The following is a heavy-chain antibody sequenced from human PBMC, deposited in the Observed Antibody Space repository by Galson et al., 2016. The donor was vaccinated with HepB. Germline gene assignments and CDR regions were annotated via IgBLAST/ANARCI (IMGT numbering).Heavy chain of an antibody. V-gene: IGHV3-23*01. J-gene: IGHJ4*02. CDR1: GFTFRRFA. Sequence: SLRLSCAASGFTFRRFAMSWVRQAPGKGLEWVSGISSSGGTTFDAGSVKGRFTISRDNSKNTLSLQMNSLRDDDTAVYYCAKDYSAGVVWGPHDYWGQGILVSVSS. CDR2: ISSSGGTT. CDR3: AKDYSAGVVWGPHDY. D-gene: IGHD3-16*01.